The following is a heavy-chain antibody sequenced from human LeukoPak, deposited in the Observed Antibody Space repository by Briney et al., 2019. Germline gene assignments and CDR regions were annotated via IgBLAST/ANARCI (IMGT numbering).Heavy chain of an antibody. CDR1: GYTFTSYD. CDR3: ARGGRSTYYYDSSGYYGCDY. CDR2: MNPNSGNT. V-gene: IGHV1-8*01. D-gene: IGHD3-22*01. J-gene: IGHJ4*02. Sequence: ASVKVSCKASGYTFTSYDINWVRQATGQGLEWMGWMNPNSGNTGYAQKFQGRVTMTRNTSISTAYMELSSLRSEDTAVYYCARGGRSTYYYDSSGYYGCDYWGQGTLVTASS.